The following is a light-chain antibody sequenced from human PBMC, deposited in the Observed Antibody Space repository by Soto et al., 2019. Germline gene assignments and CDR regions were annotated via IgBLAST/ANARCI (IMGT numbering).Light chain of an antibody. CDR1: QGMTNN. Sequence: DIQMTQSPSSLSASVGDRVTITCRASQGMTNNLAWYQQKPGKAPQLLIYATSSLHSGVPSRFSGSGSGTYFTLTISSLQPEYVATYYCQKYNSAPFFFSFGPGTKVDLQ. J-gene: IGKJ3*01. CDR3: QKYNSAPFFFS. CDR2: ATS. V-gene: IGKV1-27*01.